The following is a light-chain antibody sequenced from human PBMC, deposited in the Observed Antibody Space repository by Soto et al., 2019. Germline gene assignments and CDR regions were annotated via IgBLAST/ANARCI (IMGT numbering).Light chain of an antibody. J-gene: IGKJ1*01. V-gene: IGKV3-20*01. CDR1: QSVSSTY. CDR3: QQYGSSGT. CDR2: GAS. Sequence: EIVLTQSPATLSLSPGQRATLSCRASQSVSSTYLAWYQHKPGQAPRLLIYGASSRATGIPDRFSGSGSGTDFTLTISRVEPEDFAVYYCQQYGSSGTFGQGTKVDIK.